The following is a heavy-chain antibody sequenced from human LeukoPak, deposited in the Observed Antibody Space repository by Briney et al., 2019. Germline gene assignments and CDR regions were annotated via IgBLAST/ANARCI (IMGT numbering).Heavy chain of an antibody. D-gene: IGHD3-16*01. J-gene: IGHJ4*02. V-gene: IGHV4-38-2*02. CDR3: ARKRGYYFDY. Sequence: SETLSLTCTVSGYSISSGYYWGWTRQPPGKGLEWIGSIYYSGSTNYNPSLKSRVAISVDTSKNQFSLKLSSVTAADTAVFYCARKRGYYFDYWGQGTLVTVSS. CDR1: GYSISSGYY. CDR2: IYYSGST.